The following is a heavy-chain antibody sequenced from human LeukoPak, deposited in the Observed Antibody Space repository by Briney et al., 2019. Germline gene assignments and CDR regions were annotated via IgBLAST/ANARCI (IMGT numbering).Heavy chain of an antibody. D-gene: IGHD6-19*01. CDR2: ISSSGSTI. J-gene: IGHJ5*02. CDR3: ARDSSGWYHWFDP. Sequence: PGGSLRLSCTASGFTFSSYEMNWVRQAPGKGLEWISYISSSGSTIYYVYPVKGLSTLSRANAKNSLYLQMNSLRAENTAVYYCARDSSGWYHWFDPWGQGTLVTVSS. CDR1: GFTFSSYE. V-gene: IGHV3-48*03.